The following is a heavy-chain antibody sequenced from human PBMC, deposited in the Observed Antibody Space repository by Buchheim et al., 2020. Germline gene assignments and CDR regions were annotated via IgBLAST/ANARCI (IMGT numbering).Heavy chain of an antibody. CDR3: GRDGTDLGELSLRGGWFDP. CDR1: GSTFTGYY. CDR2: INPNSGGT. Sequence: QVQLVQSGAEVKKPGASVKVSCKASGSTFTGYYMHWVRQAPGQGLEWMGRINPNSGGTNYAPKFQGRVTITRDTPISPAYMELSRLRSDDTAVYYCGRDGTDLGELSLRGGWFDPWGQGTL. J-gene: IGHJ5*02. V-gene: IGHV1-2*06. D-gene: IGHD3-16*02.